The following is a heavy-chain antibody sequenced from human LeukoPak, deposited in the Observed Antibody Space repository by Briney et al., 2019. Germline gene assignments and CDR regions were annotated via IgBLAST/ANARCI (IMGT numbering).Heavy chain of an antibody. J-gene: IGHJ5*02. CDR2: IYHSGST. Sequence: PSQTLSLTCAVSGGSISSGGYSWSWIRQPPGKGLEWIGYIYHSGSTYYNPSLKSRVTISVDRSKNQFSLKLSSVTAADTAVYYCARASNYYGSGSRGRWFDPWGQGTLVTVSS. V-gene: IGHV4-30-2*01. CDR3: ARASNYYGSGSRGRWFDP. CDR1: GGSISSGGYS. D-gene: IGHD3-10*01.